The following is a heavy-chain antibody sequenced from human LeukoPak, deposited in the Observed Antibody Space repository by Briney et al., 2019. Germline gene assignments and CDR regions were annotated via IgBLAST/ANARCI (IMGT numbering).Heavy chain of an antibody. V-gene: IGHV3-21*01. CDR2: ISSSSSYI. Sequence: GGSLRLSCAASRFTFSSYSMNWVRQAPGKGLEWVSSISSSSSYIYYADSVKGRFTISRDNAKNSLYLQMNSLRAEDTAVYYCARGSAPYYYGSGTYGGIAFDIWGQGTMVTVSS. CDR1: RFTFSSYS. D-gene: IGHD3-10*01. CDR3: ARGSAPYYYGSGTYGGIAFDI. J-gene: IGHJ3*02.